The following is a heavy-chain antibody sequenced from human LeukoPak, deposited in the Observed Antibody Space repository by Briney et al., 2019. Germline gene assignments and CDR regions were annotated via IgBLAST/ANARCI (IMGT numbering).Heavy chain of an antibody. V-gene: IGHV3-48*02. Sequence: PGGSLRLSCAGSGFTFRSSSLSWVRQAPGKGLEWISYIDRTSDTIYYADSVRGRFTISRDNAEHSLYLQMNSLRDEDTAVYYCTTLYYGSPPPPDYWGQGTLVTVSS. D-gene: IGHD3-10*01. CDR2: IDRTSDTI. CDR3: TTLYYGSPPPPDY. J-gene: IGHJ4*02. CDR1: GFTFRSSS.